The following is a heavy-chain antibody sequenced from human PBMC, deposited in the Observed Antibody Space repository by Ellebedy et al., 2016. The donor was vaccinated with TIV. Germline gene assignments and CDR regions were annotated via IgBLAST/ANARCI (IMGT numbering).Heavy chain of an antibody. CDR2: IYSGGST. Sequence: GESLKISCAASGFTVSSNYMTWVRQAPGKGLELVSVIYSGGSTYYADSVKGRFTISRDNSKNTLYLQMNSLRAEDTAVYYCARDPYGGNLLVYWGQGTLVTVSS. CDR1: GFTVSSNY. J-gene: IGHJ4*02. D-gene: IGHD4-23*01. CDR3: ARDPYGGNLLVY. V-gene: IGHV3-53*01.